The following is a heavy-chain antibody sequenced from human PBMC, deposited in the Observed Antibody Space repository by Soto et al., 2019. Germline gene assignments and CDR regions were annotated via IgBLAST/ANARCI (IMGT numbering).Heavy chain of an antibody. CDR1: GAAVGSGAYS. J-gene: IGHJ5*02. Sequence: PSETLSLTCNVSGAAVGSGAYSWSWIRQHPGKGLEWIGYIYYSGSTNSNPSLKSRVTISVDTSKNQFSLKLTSVTAADTAVYYCARGGAWFDPSCQANVVTVSS. CDR2: IYYSGST. CDR3: ARGGAWFDP. V-gene: IGHV4-31*03.